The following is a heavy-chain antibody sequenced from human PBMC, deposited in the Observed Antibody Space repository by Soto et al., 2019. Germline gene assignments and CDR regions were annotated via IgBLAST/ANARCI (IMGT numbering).Heavy chain of an antibody. CDR1: GGTFSSYA. D-gene: IGHD4-17*01. V-gene: IGHV1-69*12. CDR3: AGMTTVTSVPWYFDL. CDR2: IIPIFGTA. J-gene: IGHJ2*01. Sequence: QVQLVQSGAEVKKPGSSVKVSCKASGGTFSSYAISWVRQAPGQGLEWMGGIIPIFGTANYAQKFQGRVTITADEFTSTAYMELSSLISEDTAVYYCAGMTTVTSVPWYFDLWGRGTLVTVSS.